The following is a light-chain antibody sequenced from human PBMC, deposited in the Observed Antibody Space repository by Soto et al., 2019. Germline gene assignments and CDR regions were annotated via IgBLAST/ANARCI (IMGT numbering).Light chain of an antibody. V-gene: IGKV3-15*01. CDR2: GAS. Sequence: EIVMTQSPATLSVSTGARVTLSCRASQSVSSNLAWYQQKPGQAPRLLIYGASTRATGIPARFSGSGSGTEFALTISSLNSEDVAVYYCQQYNDWPLSFGGGTKVEIK. J-gene: IGKJ4*01. CDR3: QQYNDWPLS. CDR1: QSVSSN.